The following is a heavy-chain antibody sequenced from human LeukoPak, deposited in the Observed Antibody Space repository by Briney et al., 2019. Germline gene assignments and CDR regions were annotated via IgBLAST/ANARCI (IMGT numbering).Heavy chain of an antibody. CDR3: AKPPSENYYPFDY. CDR2: ISGNGGDT. D-gene: IGHD3-10*01. J-gene: IGHJ4*02. V-gene: IGHV3-23*01. Sequence: PGGSLRLSCAASGFTFSSYGMSWVRQAPEKGLQWVSAISGNGGDTYYTDSVKGRFTISRDNSKNTLYLQMNSLRAEDTAVYYCAKPPSENYYPFDYWGQGTLVTVSS. CDR1: GFTFSSYG.